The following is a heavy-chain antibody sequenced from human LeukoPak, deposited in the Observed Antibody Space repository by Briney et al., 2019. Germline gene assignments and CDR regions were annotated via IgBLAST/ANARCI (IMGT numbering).Heavy chain of an antibody. CDR1: GFTFSNYW. V-gene: IGHV3-74*01. CDR2: IYGDGTRI. D-gene: IGHD1/OR15-1a*01. Sequence: GGSLRLSCAASGFTFSNYWMHGVRQAPGKGLVWVSRIYGDGTRIAYADSVKGRFTISRDNAKSTLYLQMNSLRVEDTAVYYCARNNRDYWGQGTLVTVSS. CDR3: ARNNRDY. J-gene: IGHJ4*02.